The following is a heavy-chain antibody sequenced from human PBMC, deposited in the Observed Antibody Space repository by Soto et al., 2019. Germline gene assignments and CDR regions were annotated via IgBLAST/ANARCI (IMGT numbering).Heavy chain of an antibody. CDR3: ARDWLRFLEWPPSAYGMDV. Sequence: GGSLRLSCAASGFTFSSYAMHWVRQAPGKGLEWVAVISYDGSNKYYADSVKGRFTISRDNSKNTLYLQMNSLRAEDTAVYYCARDWLRFLEWPPSAYGMDVWGQGTTVTVSS. V-gene: IGHV3-30-3*01. CDR1: GFTFSSYA. CDR2: ISYDGSNK. J-gene: IGHJ6*02. D-gene: IGHD3-3*01.